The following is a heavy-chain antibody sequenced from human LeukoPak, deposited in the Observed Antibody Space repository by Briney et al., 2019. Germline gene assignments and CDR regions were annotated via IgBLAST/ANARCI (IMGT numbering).Heavy chain of an antibody. Sequence: GGSLRLSCAASGFTFSSYGMHWVRQAPGKGLEWVAFIRYDGSNKYYADSVKGRFTISRDNSKNTLYLQMNSLRAEDTAVYYCARAGSRTADYWGQGTLVTVSS. CDR1: GFTFSSYG. V-gene: IGHV3-30*02. J-gene: IGHJ4*02. CDR2: IRYDGSNK. D-gene: IGHD3-10*01. CDR3: ARAGSRTADY.